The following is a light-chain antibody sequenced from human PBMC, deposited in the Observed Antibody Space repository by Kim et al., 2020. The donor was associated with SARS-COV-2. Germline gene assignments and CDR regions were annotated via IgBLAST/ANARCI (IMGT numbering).Light chain of an antibody. CDR1: KLEDKN. CDR2: QNA. V-gene: IGLV3-1*01. J-gene: IGLJ2*01. Sequence: SYELTQPPSVSVSPGQTVSITCSGDKLEDKNTCWYQQKPGQSPVMVIYQNAKRAPGISERFSGSNSGNTATLTISGAQAIDEADYYCQAWDSSTVIFGGGTKLTVL. CDR3: QAWDSSTVI.